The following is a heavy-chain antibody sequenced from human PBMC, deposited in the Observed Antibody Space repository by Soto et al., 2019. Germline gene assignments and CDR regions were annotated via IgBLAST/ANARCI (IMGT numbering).Heavy chain of an antibody. CDR2: IIPIFGTA. D-gene: IGHD1-26*01. CDR3: ARVWIRVGIVGATSYNWFDP. V-gene: IGHV1-69*13. J-gene: IGHJ5*02. Sequence: ASLKVSCKASGGTFSSYAISWVRQAPGQGLEWMGGIIPIFGTANYAQKFQGRVTITADESTSTAYMELSSLRSEDTAVYYCARVWIRVGIVGATSYNWFDPWGQGTLVTVSS. CDR1: GGTFSSYA.